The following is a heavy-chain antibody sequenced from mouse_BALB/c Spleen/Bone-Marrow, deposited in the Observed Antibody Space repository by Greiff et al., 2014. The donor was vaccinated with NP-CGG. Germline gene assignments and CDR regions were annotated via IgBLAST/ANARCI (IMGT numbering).Heavy chain of an antibody. J-gene: IGHJ3*01. D-gene: IGHD2-4*01. Sequence: VQLQQSGGGLVQPKGSLKLSCAASGFTFNTYATNWVRQAPGKGLEWVARIRSKSNNYATYYADSVKDRFTISRDDSQSMLYLQMNNLKTEDTAMYYCVRQNYDYAWFAYWGQGTLVTVSA. CDR1: GFTFNTYA. CDR2: IRSKSNNYAT. V-gene: IGHV10-1*02. CDR3: VRQNYDYAWFAY.